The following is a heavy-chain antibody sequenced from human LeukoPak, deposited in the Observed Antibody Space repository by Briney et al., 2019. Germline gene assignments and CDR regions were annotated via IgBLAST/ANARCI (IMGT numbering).Heavy chain of an antibody. Sequence: GGSLRLSCATSEFTFSKYGLHWVRQAPGKGLEWVAFIRYDGSNKYYADSVKGRFTISRDNSRNTLYLQMNTLRPEDTAVYYCAKGGGAVVTAIVDYWGQGTLVTVSS. D-gene: IGHD2-21*02. CDR3: AKGGGAVVTAIVDY. CDR1: EFTFSKYG. CDR2: IRYDGSNK. V-gene: IGHV3-30*02. J-gene: IGHJ4*02.